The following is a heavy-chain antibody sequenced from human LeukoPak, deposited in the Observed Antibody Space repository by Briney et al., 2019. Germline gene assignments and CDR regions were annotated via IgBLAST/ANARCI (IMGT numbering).Heavy chain of an antibody. CDR3: AKSRGSGACLL. CDR2: IIPLLGTG. CDR1: GGRFSTFM. V-gene: IGHV1-69*16. D-gene: IGHD1-26*01. J-gene: IGHJ3*01. Sequence: SVKVSCEDPGGRFSTFMSSCVSQAPAQGFEFMGGIIPLLGTGDYAQKFQGRVTMTTDESTNTAYMELSRLTSEDTAIYCSAKSRGSGACLLGGEGTTVAVSS.